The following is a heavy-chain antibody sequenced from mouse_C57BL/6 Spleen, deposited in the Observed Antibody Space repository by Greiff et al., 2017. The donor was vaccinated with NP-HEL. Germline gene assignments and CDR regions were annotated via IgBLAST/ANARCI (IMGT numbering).Heavy chain of an antibody. CDR1: GYTFTSYW. D-gene: IGHD1-2*01. J-gene: IGHJ2*01. CDR3: TRSNYYGLYYFDY. Sequence: DVQLQESGTVLARPGASVKTSCKTSGYTFTSYWMHWVKQRPGQGLEWIGAIYPGNSDTSYNQKFKGKAKLTAVTSASTAYMELSSLTNEDSAVYYCTRSNYYGLYYFDYWGQGTTLTVSS. CDR2: IYPGNSDT. V-gene: IGHV1-5*01.